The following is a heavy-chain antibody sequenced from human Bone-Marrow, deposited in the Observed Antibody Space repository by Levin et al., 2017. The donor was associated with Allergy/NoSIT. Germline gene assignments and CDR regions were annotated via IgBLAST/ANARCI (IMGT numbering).Heavy chain of an antibody. Sequence: TSQTLSLTCTVSGGSISSSSYYWGWIRQPPGKGLEWIGSIYYSGSTYYNPSLKSRVTISVDTSKNQFSLKLSSVTAADTAVYYCARRANGAYYYYGMDVWGQGTTVTVSS. J-gene: IGHJ6*02. CDR1: GGSISSSSYY. D-gene: IGHD4-17*01. CDR3: ARRANGAYYYYGMDV. V-gene: IGHV4-39*01. CDR2: IYYSGST.